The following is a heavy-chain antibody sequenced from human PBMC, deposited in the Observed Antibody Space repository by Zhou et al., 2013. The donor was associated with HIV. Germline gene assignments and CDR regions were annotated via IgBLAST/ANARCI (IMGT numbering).Heavy chain of an antibody. Sequence: QVHLLQSGAEVKKPGASVRVSCETFGHTFMNWVRQAPGRSLQWMGWINPGNGKTSSPQVFQGRIRIDRDISANTSYMELSGLTSDDTAVYYCARNQGFCRGGKCSLSSFDLWGQGTLVTVSS. CDR3: ARNQGFCRGGKCSLSSFDL. J-gene: IGHJ3*01. CDR1: GHTF. D-gene: IGHD3-3*01. CDR2: INPGNGKT. V-gene: IGHV1-3*03.